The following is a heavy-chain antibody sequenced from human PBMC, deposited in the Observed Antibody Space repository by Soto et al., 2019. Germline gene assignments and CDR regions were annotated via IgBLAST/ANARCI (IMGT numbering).Heavy chain of an antibody. D-gene: IGHD5-12*01. CDR3: ARDGVDMGMGHSQAY. V-gene: IGHV1-69*04. Sequence: QVQLVQSGAEVKKPGSSVKVSCKASGSTFSRYSISWVRQAPGQGLEWMGRITPILGIAKYAQNFQGRVTISADTSTYTAYMELSNLRSEDTALYYCARDGVDMGMGHSQAYWGQGTLVTASS. CDR2: ITPILGIA. CDR1: GSTFSRYS. J-gene: IGHJ4*02.